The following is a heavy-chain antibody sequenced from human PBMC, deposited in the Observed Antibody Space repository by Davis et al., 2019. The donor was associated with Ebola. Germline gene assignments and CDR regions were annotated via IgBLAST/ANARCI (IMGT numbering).Heavy chain of an antibody. D-gene: IGHD3-22*01. CDR3: AREGYYYDSSGPPEPGAFDI. CDR1: GYTFTGYY. CDR2: INPNSGGT. Sequence: ASVKVSCKASGYTFTGYYMHWVRQAPGQGLEWMGWINPNSGGTNYAQKFQGRVTMTRDTSISTAYMELSRLRSDDTAVYYCAREGYYYDSSGPPEPGAFDIWGQGTMVTVSS. V-gene: IGHV1-2*02. J-gene: IGHJ3*02.